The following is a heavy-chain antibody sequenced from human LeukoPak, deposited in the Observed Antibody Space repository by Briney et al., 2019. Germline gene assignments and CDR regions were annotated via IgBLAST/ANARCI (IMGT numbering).Heavy chain of an antibody. CDR1: GGSISSGGYY. D-gene: IGHD6-25*01. J-gene: IGHJ6*03. CDR3: ARDGGHYYYYMDV. V-gene: IGHV4-31*03. Sequence: PSETLSLTCTVSGGSISSGGYYWSWIRQHPGKGLEWIGYIYYSGSTYYSPSLKSRVTISVDTSKNQFSLKLSSVTAADTAVYYCARDGGHYYYYMDVWGKGTTVTVSS. CDR2: IYYSGST.